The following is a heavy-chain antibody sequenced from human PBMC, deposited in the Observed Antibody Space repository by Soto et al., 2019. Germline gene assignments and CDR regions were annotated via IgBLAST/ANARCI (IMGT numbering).Heavy chain of an antibody. Sequence: PSETLSLTCSVSGGSISNYYWSWIRQPPGKGLEWIGYIYKSGTTSYNPSLKSRVTISIDTSKSQFSLRLSSVTAADTAVYYCAREVQYWFDPWGQGTLVTVSS. CDR1: GGSISNYY. D-gene: IGHD1-1*01. J-gene: IGHJ5*02. V-gene: IGHV4-59*01. CDR2: IYKSGTT. CDR3: AREVQYWFDP.